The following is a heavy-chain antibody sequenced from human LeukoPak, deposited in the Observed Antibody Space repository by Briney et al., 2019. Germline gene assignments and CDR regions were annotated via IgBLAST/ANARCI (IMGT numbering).Heavy chain of an antibody. J-gene: IGHJ6*03. CDR2: INPNSGGT. CDR3: ARSPYSYYYYYMDV. Sequence: ASVTVSCKASGYTFTGYYMHWVRQAPGQGLEWMGWINPNSGGTNYAQKFQGRVTMTRDTSISTAYMELSRLRSDDTAVYYCARSPYSYYYYYMDVWGKGTTVTVSS. V-gene: IGHV1-2*02. CDR1: GYTFTGYY.